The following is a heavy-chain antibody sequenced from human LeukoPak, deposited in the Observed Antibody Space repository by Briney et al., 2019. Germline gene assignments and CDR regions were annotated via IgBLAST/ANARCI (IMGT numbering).Heavy chain of an antibody. J-gene: IGHJ3*02. CDR1: GFTFSSYE. V-gene: IGHV3-48*03. CDR3: ARDLSCGGDCYSNDAFDI. Sequence: GRSLRLSCTASGFTFSSYEMNWVRQAPGKGLTWISYISTSGSITDYADSVKGRFTISRDNAQNSLYLQMNSLRAEDTAVYYCARDLSCGGDCYSNDAFDIWGQGTMVTVSS. D-gene: IGHD2-21*02. CDR2: ISTSGSIT.